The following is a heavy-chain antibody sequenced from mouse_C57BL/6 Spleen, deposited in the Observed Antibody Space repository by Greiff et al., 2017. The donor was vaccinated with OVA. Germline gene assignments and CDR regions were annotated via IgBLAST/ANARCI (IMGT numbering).Heavy chain of an antibody. V-gene: IGHV1-62-2*01. CDR3: ARHEGYDYDYYYAMDY. Sequence: VQLQQSGAELVKPGASVKLSCKASGYTFTEYTIHWVKQRSGQGLEWIGWFYPGSGSIKYNEKFKDKATLTADKSSSTVYMELSRLTSEDSAVYFFARHEGYDYDYYYAMDYWGQGTSVTVSS. J-gene: IGHJ4*01. CDR1: GYTFTEYT. CDR2: FYPGSGSI. D-gene: IGHD2-4*01.